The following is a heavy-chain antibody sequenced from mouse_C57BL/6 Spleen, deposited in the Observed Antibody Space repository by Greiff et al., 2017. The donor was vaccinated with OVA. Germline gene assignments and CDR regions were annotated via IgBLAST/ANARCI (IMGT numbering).Heavy chain of an antibody. Sequence: VMLVESDAELVKPGASVKISCKVSGYTFTDHTIHWMKQRPEQGLEWIGYIYPRDGSTKYNEKFKGKATLTADKSSSTAYMQLNSLTSEDSAVYFCARELLLRSYYFDYWGQGTTLTVSS. V-gene: IGHV1-78*01. CDR3: ARELLLRSYYFDY. D-gene: IGHD1-1*01. CDR1: GYTFTDHT. J-gene: IGHJ2*01. CDR2: IYPRDGST.